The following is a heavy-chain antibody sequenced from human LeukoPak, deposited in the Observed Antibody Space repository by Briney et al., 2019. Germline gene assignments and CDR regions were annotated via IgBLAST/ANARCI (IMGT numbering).Heavy chain of an antibody. CDR3: AKLGYSAFWSNYLVFDN. D-gene: IGHD3-3*01. CDR1: GFTFNRYA. Sequence: AGSLRLSCAASGFTFNRYAMTWVRQAPGKGLEWVSPVSGSGGSTYYPDSVEGRFTISRDNSKDTLYLQINSLRVEDTAVYFCAKLGYSAFWSNYLVFDNWGQGTLVTVSS. J-gene: IGHJ4*02. CDR2: VSGSGGST. V-gene: IGHV3-23*01.